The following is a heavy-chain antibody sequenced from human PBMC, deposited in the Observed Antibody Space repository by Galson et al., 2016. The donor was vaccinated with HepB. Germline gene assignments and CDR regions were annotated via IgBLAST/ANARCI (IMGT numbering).Heavy chain of an antibody. CDR3: ASSSYDHHYYFDH. Sequence: SLRLSCAASGFTFSTYNMNWVRQAPGKGLEWIAYITSNGDTVYYADAVKGRFAISRDNAKNSLFLQMNSLRAEDTALYFCASSSYDHHYYFDHWGQGSLVTASS. CDR2: ITSNGDTV. CDR1: GFTFSTYN. V-gene: IGHV3-48*03. J-gene: IGHJ4*02. D-gene: IGHD5-12*01.